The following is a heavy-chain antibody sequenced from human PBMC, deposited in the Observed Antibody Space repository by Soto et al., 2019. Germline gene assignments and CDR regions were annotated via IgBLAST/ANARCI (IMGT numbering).Heavy chain of an antibody. Sequence: ATYAQKFQGRVTITADKSTSTAYLELSSLRSEDTAVYYCAKRVFGESIDALERWGQGTMVTVSS. J-gene: IGHJ3*02. V-gene: IGHV1-69*06. CDR3: AKRVFGESIDALER. CDR2: A. D-gene: IGHD3-10*02.